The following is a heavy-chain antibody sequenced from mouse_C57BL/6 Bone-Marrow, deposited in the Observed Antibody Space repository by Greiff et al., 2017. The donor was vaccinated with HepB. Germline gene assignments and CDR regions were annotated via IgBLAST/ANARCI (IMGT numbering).Heavy chain of an antibody. D-gene: IGHD3-2*02. CDR3: ARQLRRRDY. CDR2: ISSGGSYT. V-gene: IGHV5-6*02. Sequence: DVKLVESGGDLVKPGGSLKLSCAASGFTFSSYGMSWVRQTPDKRLEWVATISSGGSYTYYPDSVKGRFTISRDNAKNTLYLQMSSLKSEDTAMYYCARQLRRRDYWGQGTTLTVSS. J-gene: IGHJ2*01. CDR1: GFTFSSYG.